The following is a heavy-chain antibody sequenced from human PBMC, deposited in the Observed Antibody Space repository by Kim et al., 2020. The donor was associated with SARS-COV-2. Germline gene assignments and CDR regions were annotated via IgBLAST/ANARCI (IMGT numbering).Heavy chain of an antibody. J-gene: IGHJ4*02. Sequence: EYAASVRDRFTISRDDSKNSAYLQMNSLKTDDTAVYFCTRGTMTQWSYYDLWGQGSLVTVSS. CDR3: TRGTMTQWSYYDL. V-gene: IGHV3-49*02. D-gene: IGHD4-17*01.